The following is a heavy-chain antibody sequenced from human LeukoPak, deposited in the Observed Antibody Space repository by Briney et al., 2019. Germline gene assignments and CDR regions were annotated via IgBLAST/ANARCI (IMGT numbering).Heavy chain of an antibody. CDR3: AREGDTATAG. V-gene: IGHV1-69*13. J-gene: IGHJ4*02. CDR1: GGTFSSYA. D-gene: IGHD5-18*01. Sequence: ASVKVSCKASGGTFSSYAISWVRQAPGQGLEWMGGIIPIFGTANYAQKFQGRVTITADESTSTAYMELSSLRSEDTAAYYCAREGDTATAGWGQGTLVTVSS. CDR2: IIPIFGTA.